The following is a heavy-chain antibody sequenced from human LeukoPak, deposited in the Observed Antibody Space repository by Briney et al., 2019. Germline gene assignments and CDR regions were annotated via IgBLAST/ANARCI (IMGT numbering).Heavy chain of an antibody. D-gene: IGHD1-26*01. CDR3: ARRRDLYSGSYYPFDY. V-gene: IGHV5-51*01. J-gene: IGHJ4*02. CDR1: GYRFTSYW. CDR2: IYPGDSET. Sequence: GESLEISCKGSGYRFTSYWIGWVRQMPGKGLEWMGIIYPGDSETRYSPSFQGQVTISADKSISTAYLQWSSLKASDTAMYYCARRRDLYSGSYYPFDYWGQGTLVTVSS.